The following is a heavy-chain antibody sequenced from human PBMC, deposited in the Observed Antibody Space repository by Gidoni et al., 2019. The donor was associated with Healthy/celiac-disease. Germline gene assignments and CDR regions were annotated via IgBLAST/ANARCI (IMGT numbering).Heavy chain of an antibody. CDR2: ISGSGGST. D-gene: IGHD3-3*01. CDR1: GFPFSSYA. J-gene: IGHJ3*02. V-gene: IGHV3-23*01. Sequence: EVQLLEPGGGLVQPGGSLRLSCAAPGFPFSSYAMSWVRQARGKGMEWVSAISGSGGSTYYADSVKGRFTISRDNSKNTLYLQMNSLRAEDTAVYYCAKDPVTIFGVVRMVDAFDIWGQGTMVTVSS. CDR3: AKDPVTIFGVVRMVDAFDI.